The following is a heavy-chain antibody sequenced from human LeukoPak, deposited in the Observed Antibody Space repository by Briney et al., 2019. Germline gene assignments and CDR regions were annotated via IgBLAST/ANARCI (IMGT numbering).Heavy chain of an antibody. CDR1: GFTFSSYE. J-gene: IGHJ4*02. D-gene: IGHD3-10*01. CDR3: ARVRLGSGTPRPFDY. V-gene: IGHV3-48*03. CDR2: ISSSGSTI. Sequence: PGGSLRLSCAASGFTFSSYEMNWVRQAPGKGLEWVSYISSSGSTIYYADSVKGRFTISRDNAKNSLYLQMNSLRAEDTAVYYCARVRLGSGTPRPFDYRGQGTLVTVSS.